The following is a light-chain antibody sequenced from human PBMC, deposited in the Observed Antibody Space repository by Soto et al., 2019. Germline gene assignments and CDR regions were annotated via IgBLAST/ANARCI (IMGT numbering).Light chain of an antibody. V-gene: IGKV3-15*01. J-gene: IGKJ4*01. Sequence: MTQSPSTLSASVGARVTITCRASQSISNTLAWYQQKPGQAPRLLIYAASTGATGVSARFSGSGSGTEFTLTISSLQSEDFTIYYCQYYNNWLATFGGGTKVDIK. CDR2: AAS. CDR3: QYYNNWLAT. CDR1: QSISNT.